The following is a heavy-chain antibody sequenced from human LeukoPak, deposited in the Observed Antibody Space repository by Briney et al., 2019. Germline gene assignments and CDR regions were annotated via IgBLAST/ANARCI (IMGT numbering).Heavy chain of an antibody. D-gene: IGHD6-13*01. J-gene: IGHJ4*02. Sequence: QPGRSLRLSCAASGFTFSSYAMHWVRQAPGKGLEWVAVISYDGSNKYYADSVKGRFTISRDNSKNTLYLQMNSLRVEDTAVYYCAKTGPALGPRPKGIADYHYYFDYWGQGTLVTVSS. CDR1: GFTFSSYA. CDR2: ISYDGSNK. CDR3: AKTGPALGPRPKGIADYHYYFDY. V-gene: IGHV3-30-3*02.